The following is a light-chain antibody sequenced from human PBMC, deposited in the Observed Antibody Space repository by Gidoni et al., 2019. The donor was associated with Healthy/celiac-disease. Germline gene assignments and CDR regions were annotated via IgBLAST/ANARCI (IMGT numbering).Light chain of an antibody. V-gene: IGKV1-39*01. CDR1: QSISSY. CDR3: QQSYSTPRT. Sequence: IQMMQSPSSLSASVGDRVTITCRASQSISSYLNWYQQKPGKAPKLLIYAASSLQSGVPSRFSGSGSGTDFTLTISSLQPEDFATYYCQQSYSTPRTFGQGTKVEIK. CDR2: AAS. J-gene: IGKJ1*01.